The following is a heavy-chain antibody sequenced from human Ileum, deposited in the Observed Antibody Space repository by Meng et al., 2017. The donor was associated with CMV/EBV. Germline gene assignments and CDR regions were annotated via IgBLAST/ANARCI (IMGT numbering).Heavy chain of an antibody. J-gene: IGHJ6*02. CDR2: IYPGASDT. CDR1: GYDLANYW. Sequence: KVSCKASGYDLANYWIGWVRQMPGKGLEWMGVIYPGASDTRYNPSFQGLVTISADKSISTAYLQWSSLKASDTAMYYCARLQVVDFHYYGMDAWGQGTTVTVSS. D-gene: IGHD3/OR15-3a*01. V-gene: IGHV5-51*01. CDR3: ARLQVVDFHYYGMDA.